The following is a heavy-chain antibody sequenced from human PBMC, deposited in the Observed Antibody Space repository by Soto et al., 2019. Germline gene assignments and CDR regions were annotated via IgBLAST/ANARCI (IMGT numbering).Heavy chain of an antibody. CDR2: INHSGST. V-gene: IGHV4-34*01. CDR3: ARGSSWYGVIDY. Sequence: PSETLSLTCAVYGGSFSGYYWSWIRQPPGMGLEWIGEINHSGSTNYNPSLKSRVTISVDTSKNQFSLKLSSVTAADTAVYYCARGSSWYGVIDYWGQGTLVTVSS. CDR1: GGSFSGYY. J-gene: IGHJ4*02. D-gene: IGHD6-13*01.